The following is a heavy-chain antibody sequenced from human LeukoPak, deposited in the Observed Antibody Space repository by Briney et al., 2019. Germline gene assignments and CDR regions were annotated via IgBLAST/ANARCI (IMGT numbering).Heavy chain of an antibody. CDR2: ISSSSSYI. CDR3: ARNKGVRGELDP. CDR1: GLTFSSYS. D-gene: IGHD3-10*01. Sequence: GGSLRLSCAASGLTFSSYSMNWVRQAPGKGLEWVSSISSSSSYIYYADSVKGRFTISRDNAKNSLYLQMNSLRAEDTAVYYCARNKGVRGELDPWGQGTLVTVSS. J-gene: IGHJ5*02. V-gene: IGHV3-21*01.